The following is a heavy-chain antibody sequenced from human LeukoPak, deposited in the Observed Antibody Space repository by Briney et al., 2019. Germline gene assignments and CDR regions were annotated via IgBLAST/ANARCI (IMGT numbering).Heavy chain of an antibody. J-gene: IGHJ1*01. Sequence: ASVKVSCKASGYTFTGYYMHWVRQAPGQGLEWMGWINPNSGGTNYAQKFQGRVTMIRDTSISTAYMELSRLRSDDTAVYYCATATYYYDSSGYYGYFQHWGQGTLVTVSS. CDR1: GYTFTGYY. D-gene: IGHD3-22*01. CDR3: ATATYYYDSSGYYGYFQH. CDR2: INPNSGGT. V-gene: IGHV1-2*02.